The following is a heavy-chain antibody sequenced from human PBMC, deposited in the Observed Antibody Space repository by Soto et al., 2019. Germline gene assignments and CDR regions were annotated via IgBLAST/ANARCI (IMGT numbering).Heavy chain of an antibody. Sequence: SETLSLTCTVSGGSISSSSYYWGWIRQPPGKGLEWIGSIYYSGSTYYNPSLKSRVTISVDTSKNQFSLKLSSVTAADTAVYYCARRTPVVVVAATLSAYFDYWGQGTLVTVSS. J-gene: IGHJ4*02. CDR3: ARRTPVVVVAATLSAYFDY. V-gene: IGHV4-39*01. CDR2: IYYSGST. D-gene: IGHD2-15*01. CDR1: GGSISSSSYY.